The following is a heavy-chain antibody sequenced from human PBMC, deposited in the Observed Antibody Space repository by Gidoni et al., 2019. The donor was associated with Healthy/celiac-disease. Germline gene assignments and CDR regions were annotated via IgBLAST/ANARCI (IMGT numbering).Heavy chain of an antibody. J-gene: IGHJ6*02. CDR1: GFTFSSYS. CDR3: AGTTVLDDYYYYYGMDV. CDR2: MSISSSTI. V-gene: IGHV3-48*02. Sequence: EVQLVESGGGLVQPGGSLRLSCAASGFTFSSYSMNWVRHAPGKGLEWVSYMSISSSTIYYADSVKGRFTISRDNAKNSLYLQMNSLRDEDTAVYYCAGTTVLDDYYYYYGMDVWGQGTTVTVSS. D-gene: IGHD4-17*01.